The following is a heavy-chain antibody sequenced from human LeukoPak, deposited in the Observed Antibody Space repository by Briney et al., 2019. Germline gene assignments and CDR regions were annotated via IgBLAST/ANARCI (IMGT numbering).Heavy chain of an antibody. CDR1: GGSISSSSYY. CDR2: IYYSGST. J-gene: IGHJ4*02. CDR3: ARSDTALIQGYYFDY. D-gene: IGHD5-18*01. V-gene: IGHV4-61*01. Sequence: SETLSLTCTVSGGSISSSSYYWSWIRQPPGKGLEWIGYIYYSGSTNYNPSLKSRVTISVDTSKNQFSLKLSSVTAADTAVYYCARSDTALIQGYYFDYWGQGTLVTVSS.